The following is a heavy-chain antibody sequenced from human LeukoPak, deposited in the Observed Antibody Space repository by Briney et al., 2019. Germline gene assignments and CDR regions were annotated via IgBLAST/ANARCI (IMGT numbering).Heavy chain of an antibody. D-gene: IGHD6-19*01. CDR2: IYYSGTT. V-gene: IGHV4-59*08. CDR3: ARPSSSGWYGY. CDR1: GGSISSYY. J-gene: IGHJ4*02. Sequence: SETLSLTCTVSGGSISSYYWNWIRQPPGKGLEWIGYIYYSGTTNYNPSLKSRVTISVDTFKNQFSLKLSSVTAADTAVYYCARPSSSGWYGYWGQGTLVTVSS.